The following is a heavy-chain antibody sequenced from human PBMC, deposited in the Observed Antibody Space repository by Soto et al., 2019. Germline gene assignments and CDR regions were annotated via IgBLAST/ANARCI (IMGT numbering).Heavy chain of an antibody. CDR1: GFTFSSYS. CDR3: ASQSNSPHAFDI. V-gene: IGHV3-21*01. D-gene: IGHD4-4*01. CDR2: ISSSSSYI. J-gene: IGHJ3*02. Sequence: PGGSLRLSCSASGFTFSSYSMNWVRQAPGKGLEWVSSISSSSSYIYYADSVKGRFTISRDNAKNSLYLQMNSLRAEDTAVYYCASQSNSPHAFDIWGQGTMVTVS.